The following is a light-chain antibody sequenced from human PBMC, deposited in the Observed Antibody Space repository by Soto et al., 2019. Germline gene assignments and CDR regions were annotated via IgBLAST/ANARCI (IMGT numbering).Light chain of an antibody. J-gene: IGKJ4*01. CDR1: QSINSN. V-gene: IGKV3-15*01. CDR3: QQYNNWPRAT. CDR2: RAS. Sequence: IVMTQSPATLSVSPGERATLSCRASQSINSNLAWYQQKPGQAPRLLMFRASIRATGFPARFSGSGSGTEFNITISSLXSEDSAIYYCQQYNNWPRATFGGGTKVDIK.